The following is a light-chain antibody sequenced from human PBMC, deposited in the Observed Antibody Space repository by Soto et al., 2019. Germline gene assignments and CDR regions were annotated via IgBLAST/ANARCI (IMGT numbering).Light chain of an antibody. V-gene: IGLV2-14*01. CDR1: SSDVGGYKY. CDR3: SSYTSSSTLPYV. CDR2: EVS. J-gene: IGLJ1*01. Sequence: QSALTQPASVSGSPGQSITISCTGTSSDVGGYKYVSWYQQHPAKAPKLMIYEVSNRPSGVSNRFSGSKSGNTASLTISGLQAEDEADYYCSSYTSSSTLPYVFGTGTKLTVL.